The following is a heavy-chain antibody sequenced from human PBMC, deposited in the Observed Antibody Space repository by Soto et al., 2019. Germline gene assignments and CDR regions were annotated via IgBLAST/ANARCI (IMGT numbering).Heavy chain of an antibody. CDR1: GGSISSYY. Sequence: QVQLQESGPGLVKPSETLSLTCTVSGGSISSYYWSWIRQPPGKGLEWIGYIYYSGSTNYNPSLKSRVTISVDTSKNQFSLKLSSVTAADTAVYYCARGGVLAWWGQGTLVTVSS. CDR2: IYYSGST. V-gene: IGHV4-59*08. J-gene: IGHJ4*02. D-gene: IGHD3-3*02. CDR3: ARGGVLAW.